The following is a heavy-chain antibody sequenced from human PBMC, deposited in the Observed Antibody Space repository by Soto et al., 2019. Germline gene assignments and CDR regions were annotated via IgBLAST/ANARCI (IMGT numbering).Heavy chain of an antibody. CDR3: AKGFIVAATTPEFDY. Sequence: EVQLLESGGGLVQPGGSLRLSCAASGFTFTTYAMSWVRQAPGKGLEWVSGVTDSGGKTYYADSVKGRCTISRDNSKNTLYLQMNSLRAEDTAVYYCAKGFIVAATTPEFDYWGQGTLVTVSS. CDR1: GFTFTTYA. D-gene: IGHD1-26*01. J-gene: IGHJ4*02. V-gene: IGHV3-23*01. CDR2: VTDSGGKT.